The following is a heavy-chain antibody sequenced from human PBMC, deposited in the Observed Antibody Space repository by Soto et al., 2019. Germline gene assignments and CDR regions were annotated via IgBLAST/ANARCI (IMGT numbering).Heavy chain of an antibody. D-gene: IGHD6-13*01. V-gene: IGHV3-30*18. CDR3: AKIVAAAGTVNFDY. J-gene: IGHJ4*02. CDR2: ISYDGSNK. CDR1: GFTFSSYG. Sequence: LRLSCAASGFTFSSYGMHWVRQAPGKGLEWVAVISYDGSNKYYADSVKGRFTISRDNSKNTLYLQMNSLRAEDTAVYYCAKIVAAAGTVNFDYWGQGTLVTVSS.